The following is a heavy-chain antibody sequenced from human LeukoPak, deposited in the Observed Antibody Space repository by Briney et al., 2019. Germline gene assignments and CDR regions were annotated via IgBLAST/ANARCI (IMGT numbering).Heavy chain of an antibody. J-gene: IGHJ3*02. CDR1: GFTFSRYH. CDR2: IKQDGSEK. CDR3: ARAELLWGAFDI. Sequence: GGSLRLSCAASGFTFSRYHMSWVRQAPGKGLEWVANIKQDGSEKYYVDSVKGRFTISRDNAKNSLYLQMNSLRAEDTAVYYCARAELLWGAFDIWGQGTMVTVSS. D-gene: IGHD3-10*01. V-gene: IGHV3-7*01.